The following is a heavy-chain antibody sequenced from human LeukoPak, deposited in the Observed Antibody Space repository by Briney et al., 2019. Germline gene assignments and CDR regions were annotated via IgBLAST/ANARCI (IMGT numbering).Heavy chain of an antibody. CDR1: GGSISSGSYY. V-gene: IGHV4-61*01. CDR2: IYYSGST. CDR3: ARVLRGYSYGYDY. D-gene: IGHD5-18*01. Sequence: PSQTLSLTCTVSGGSISSGSYYWSWIRQPPGKGLEWIGYIYYSGSTNYNPSLKSRVTISVDTSKNQFSLKLSSVTAADTAVYYCARVLRGYSYGYDYWGQGTLVTVSS. J-gene: IGHJ4*02.